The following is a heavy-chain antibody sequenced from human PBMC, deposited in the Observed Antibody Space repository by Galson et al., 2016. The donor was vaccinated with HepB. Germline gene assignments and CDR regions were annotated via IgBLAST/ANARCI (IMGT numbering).Heavy chain of an antibody. V-gene: IGHV3-30*04. Sequence: PRLSCAVSGFTYGIHWVRQAPGKGLEWVAAISNDESRKDYADSVKGRFIISRDTSKNTLYLQINSLRSEDTAVYYCASDMNNFDFLGGPFDYWGQGTLVTVSS. CDR2: ISNDESRK. J-gene: IGHJ4*02. CDR3: ASDMNNFDFLGGPFDY. CDR1: GFTYG. D-gene: IGHD3-3*01.